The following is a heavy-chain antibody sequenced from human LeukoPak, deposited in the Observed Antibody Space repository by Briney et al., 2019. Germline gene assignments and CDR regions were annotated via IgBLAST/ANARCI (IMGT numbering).Heavy chain of an antibody. D-gene: IGHD3-10*01. CDR1: GGSFSGYY. V-gene: IGHV4-34*01. Sequence: PSETLSLTCAVYGGSFSGYYWSWIRQPPGKGLEWIGEINHSGSTNYNPSLKSRVTISVDTSKNQFSLKLSSVTAADTAVYYCARGRRLYGSGSYYRPNWFDPWGQGNLDTVSS. J-gene: IGHJ5*02. CDR2: INHSGST. CDR3: ARGRRLYGSGSYYRPNWFDP.